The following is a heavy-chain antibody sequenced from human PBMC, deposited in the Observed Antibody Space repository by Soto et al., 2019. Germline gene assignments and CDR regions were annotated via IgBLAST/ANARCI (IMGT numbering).Heavy chain of an antibody. Sequence: QITLKESGPTLVKSTQNLTLTCTFSGFSLTTGGVGVAWMRQPPRTALEWLAVIYWDDDKRYSPSLKSRLTITKDTSKNQVVLTMTNMDPLDTATYYCAHRLGIRNDYWGQGALVIVSS. CDR1: GFSLTTGGVG. V-gene: IGHV2-5*02. CDR3: AHRLGIRNDY. J-gene: IGHJ4*02. CDR2: IYWDDDK. D-gene: IGHD1-26*01.